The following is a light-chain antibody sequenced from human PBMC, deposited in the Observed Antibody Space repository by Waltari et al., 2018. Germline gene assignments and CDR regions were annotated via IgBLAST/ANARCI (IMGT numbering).Light chain of an antibody. V-gene: IGLV2-23*02. CDR3: CSYAGSSSFVV. CDR2: EVS. J-gene: IGLJ2*01. CDR1: SSDVGTYNF. Sequence: QSALTQPASVSGSPGQSITISCTGTSSDVGTYNFVSWYQQHPGKAPKFMIYEVSKRPPWVSNRFSGSKACNTASLTIAGLQAEDEADYYCCSYAGSSSFVVFGGGTKLTVL.